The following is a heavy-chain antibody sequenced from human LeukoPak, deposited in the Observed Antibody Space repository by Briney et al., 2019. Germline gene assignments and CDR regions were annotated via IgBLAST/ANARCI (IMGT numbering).Heavy chain of an antibody. CDR3: ARSAGGGTPDPLDV. D-gene: IGHD3-16*01. CDR1: GFIFKSYS. V-gene: IGHV3-30-3*01. J-gene: IGHJ3*01. CDR2: ISYDGSNK. Sequence: GGSLRLSSAASGFIFKSYSLHWVRQAPGKGLEWVAAISYDGSNKYGDSVKGRFTISRDNSKNTLYLQMNRLKNEDTAVYYCARSAGGGTPDPLDVWGQGTMVIVSS.